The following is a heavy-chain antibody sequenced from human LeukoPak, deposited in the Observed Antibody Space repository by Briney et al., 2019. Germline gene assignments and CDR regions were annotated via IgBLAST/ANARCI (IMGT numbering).Heavy chain of an antibody. CDR1: GFSFSGYW. CDR3: ARGLVHVWDY. V-gene: IGHV3-7*05. Sequence: PGGSLRLSCAGSGFSFSGYWMSWVRQAPGKGLEWVANIKQDGSEQYYVDSVKGRFTISRDNAKNSLYLQMNSLRAEDTAVYYCARGLVHVWDYWGQGTLVTVSS. CDR2: IKQDGSEQ. D-gene: IGHD2-21*01. J-gene: IGHJ4*02.